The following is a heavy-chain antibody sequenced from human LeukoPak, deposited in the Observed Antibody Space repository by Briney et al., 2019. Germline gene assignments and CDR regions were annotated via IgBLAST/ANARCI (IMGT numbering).Heavy chain of an antibody. J-gene: IGHJ4*02. CDR1: GYTFTSYD. Sequence: ASVKVSCKAPGYTFTSYDINWVRQATGQGLEWMGWMNPNSGNTGYAQKFQGRVTMTRNTSISTAYMELSSLRSEDTAVYYCARESWAAAGLSDYWGQGTLVTVSS. CDR3: ARESWAAAGLSDY. CDR2: MNPNSGNT. D-gene: IGHD6-13*01. V-gene: IGHV1-8*01.